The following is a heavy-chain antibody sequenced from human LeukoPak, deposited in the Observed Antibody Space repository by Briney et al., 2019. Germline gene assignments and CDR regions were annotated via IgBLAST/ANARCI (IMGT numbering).Heavy chain of an antibody. J-gene: IGHJ4*02. CDR1: GGSISSYY. D-gene: IGHD3-3*01. CDR3: ARGVPEYYDFWSGYFYYFDY. Sequence: SETLSLTCTVSGGSISSYYWSWIRQPPGKGLEWIGYIYYSGSTNYNPSLKSRVTISVDTSKNQFSLKLTSVTAADTVVYYCARGVPEYYDFWSGYFYYFDYWGQGTLVTVSS. CDR2: IYYSGST. V-gene: IGHV4-59*01.